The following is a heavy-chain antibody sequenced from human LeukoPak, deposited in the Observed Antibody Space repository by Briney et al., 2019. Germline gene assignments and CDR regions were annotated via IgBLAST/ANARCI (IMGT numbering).Heavy chain of an antibody. V-gene: IGHV1-18*01. CDR3: ARVTLYYYDSSGYGSYDY. CDR1: GYTFTSYG. D-gene: IGHD3-22*01. Sequence: ASVKVSCKASGYTFTSYGISWVRQAPGQGLEWMGWISAYNGNTNYAQKLQGRVTMTTDTSTSTAYMELRSLRSDDTAVYYCARVTLYYYDSSGYGSYDYWGQGTLVTVSS. J-gene: IGHJ4*02. CDR2: ISAYNGNT.